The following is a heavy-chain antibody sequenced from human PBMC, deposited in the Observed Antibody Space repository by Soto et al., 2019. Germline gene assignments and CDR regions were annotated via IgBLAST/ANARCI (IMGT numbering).Heavy chain of an antibody. CDR1: GASVSSGY. V-gene: IGHV4-59*02. CDR2: MYFGGRF. Sequence: SEALALTCTVSGASVSSGYWVWIRQPPGKGPEWTGFMYFGGRFNYNPSLTSRVTMSVETSKNQFSMKVTSVTAAATAVYYCARSYYDTTGFAVAPWGQGTPVTVS. J-gene: IGHJ5*02. CDR3: ARSYYDTTGFAVAP. D-gene: IGHD3-22*01.